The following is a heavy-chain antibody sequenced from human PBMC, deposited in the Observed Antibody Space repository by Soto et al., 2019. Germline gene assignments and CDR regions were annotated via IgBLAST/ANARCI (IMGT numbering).Heavy chain of an antibody. Sequence: GSLRLSFAASGFTFSSYSMNWVRQAPGKGLEWVSSISSSSSYIYYADSVKGRFTITRDNAKYSLYLQMNSLRAEDTAVYYCARDSSGYEYYYYGMDVWGQGTTVTVSS. CDR3: ARDSSGYEYYYYGMDV. D-gene: IGHD5-12*01. V-gene: IGHV3-21*01. J-gene: IGHJ6*02. CDR1: GFTFSSYS. CDR2: ISSSSSYI.